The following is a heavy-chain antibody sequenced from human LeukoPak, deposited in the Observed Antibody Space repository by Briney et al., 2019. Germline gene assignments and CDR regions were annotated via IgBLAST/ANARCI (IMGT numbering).Heavy chain of an antibody. CDR2: IYYSGST. CDR1: GGSISSGDYY. V-gene: IGHV4-30-4*08. Sequence: SQTLSLTCTVSGGSISSGDYYWSWIRQPPGEGLEWIGYIYYSGSTYYNPSLKSRVTISVDTSKNQFSLKLSSVTAADTAVYYCAAPPGDTAMVDYWGQGTLVTVSS. J-gene: IGHJ4*02. CDR3: AAPPGDTAMVDY. D-gene: IGHD5-18*01.